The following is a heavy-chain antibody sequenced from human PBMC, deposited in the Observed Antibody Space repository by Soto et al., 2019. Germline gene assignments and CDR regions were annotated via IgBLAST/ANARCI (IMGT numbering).Heavy chain of an antibody. CDR1: SFIFTSYG. CDR3: ATSVGHHFGMDV. J-gene: IGHJ6*02. Sequence: QVLLVQSGAEVKKPGASVKVSCKASSFIFTSYGINWGRQAPGQGLEWMGWISGYNGNTKYGQKFQDRVTPTADTSTATAFLEVRSLRGDDSAVYYCATSVGHHFGMDVWGQGTTVTVSS. V-gene: IGHV1-18*01. CDR2: ISGYNGNT.